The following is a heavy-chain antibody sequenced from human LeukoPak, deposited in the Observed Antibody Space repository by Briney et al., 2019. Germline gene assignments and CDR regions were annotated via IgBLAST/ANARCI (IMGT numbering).Heavy chain of an antibody. CDR2: IYTSGST. CDR3: ARGHTAVTRHFDF. J-gene: IGHJ4*02. D-gene: IGHD4-17*01. V-gene: IGHV4-4*07. CDR1: GNSFGDYY. Sequence: SETLSLTCTVSGNSFGDYYWSWIRQPAGKGLEWIGRIYTSGSTTYNPSLKSRVTMSVDTSKSQFSLNLMSVTAADTAVYYCARGHTAVTRHFDFWGQGTLVTVSS.